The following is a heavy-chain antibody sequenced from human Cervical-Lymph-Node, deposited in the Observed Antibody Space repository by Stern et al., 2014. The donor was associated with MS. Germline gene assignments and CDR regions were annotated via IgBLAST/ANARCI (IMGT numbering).Heavy chain of an antibody. CDR2: INQAGSEK. J-gene: IGHJ4*02. CDR3: ANGGTTWN. CDR1: DLAFSRYW. D-gene: IGHD1-1*01. Sequence: EVQLGESGGGEVQSGGSLRLSCVASDLAFSRYWMNWVRQAPGKWLQWVANINQAGSEKYYVDSVKGRFTISRDNAKKSLYLQMNNLRSEDTAVYYCANGGTTWNWGQGTLVTVSS. V-gene: IGHV3-7*03.